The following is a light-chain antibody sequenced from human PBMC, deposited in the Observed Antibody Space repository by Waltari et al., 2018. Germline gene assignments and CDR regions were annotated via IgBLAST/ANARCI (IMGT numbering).Light chain of an antibody. Sequence: QPALTQPASVSEAPGQSFTISWTGTSSDIGAYDYVSWYQQHPGKAPKLLIYDVNTRPSVVSSRFSGSKFGNKAFLTISGLQAEDEADYYCSSFTTNTTRIFGGGTKLTVL. J-gene: IGLJ2*01. CDR1: SSDIGAYDY. CDR2: DVN. CDR3: SSFTTNTTRI. V-gene: IGLV2-14*03.